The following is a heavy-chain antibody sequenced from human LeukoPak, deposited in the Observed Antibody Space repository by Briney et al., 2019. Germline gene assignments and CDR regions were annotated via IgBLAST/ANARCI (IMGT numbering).Heavy chain of an antibody. D-gene: IGHD2-15*01. Sequence: GGSLRLSCAASGFTFSDYDMNWVRQAPGKGLGWVSSISSSSIYVSYADSVKGRYTISRDNAKNTLYLQVNSLRAEDTAIYYCAREGECAGGTCSDPSRELDVWGQGTLVTVSS. CDR3: AREGECAGGTCSDPSRELDV. CDR2: ISSSSIYV. V-gene: IGHV3-21*01. CDR1: GFTFSDYD. J-gene: IGHJ4*02.